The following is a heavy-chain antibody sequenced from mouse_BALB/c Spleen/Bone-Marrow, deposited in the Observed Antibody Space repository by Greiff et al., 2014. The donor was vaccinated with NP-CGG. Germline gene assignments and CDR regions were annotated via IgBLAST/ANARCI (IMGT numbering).Heavy chain of an antibody. CDR2: IEPSDSCT. V-gene: IGHV1-69*02. Sequence: VQLQQSGAEVVKPGASVKVSCKASGYTFTNYWMQWVKQRPGQGLEWIGEIEPSDSCTNYNQDFKGKATLTVDKSSSTAYMQLSSLTSEDSAVYYCARGRTTVVSDYWGQGTSLTVSS. J-gene: IGHJ2*02. CDR1: GYTFTNYW. CDR3: ARGRTTVVSDY. D-gene: IGHD1-1*01.